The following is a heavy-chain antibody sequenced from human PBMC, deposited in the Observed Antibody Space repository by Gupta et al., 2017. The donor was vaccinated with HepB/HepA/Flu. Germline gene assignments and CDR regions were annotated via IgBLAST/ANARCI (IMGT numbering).Heavy chain of an antibody. J-gene: IGHJ4*02. Sequence: EVQLLESGGGLVQPGGSLRPSCSASGFTFSSYAMSWVRQAPGKGLEWVSAISGSGGSTDYADAVKGRFTISRDNSKNTLYLQMNSLRAEDTAVYYCAKLSGSRHSFDYWGQGTLVTVSS. CDR2: ISGSGGST. CDR3: AKLSGSRHSFDY. CDR1: GFTFSSYA. D-gene: IGHD1-26*01. V-gene: IGHV3-23*01.